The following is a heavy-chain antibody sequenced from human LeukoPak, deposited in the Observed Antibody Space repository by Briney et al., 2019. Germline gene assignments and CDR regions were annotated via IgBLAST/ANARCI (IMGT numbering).Heavy chain of an antibody. CDR1: GYTFTSYD. CDR2: MNPNSGNT. Sequence: ASVKVSCKASGYTFTSYDINWVRQATGQGLEWMGWMNPNSGNTGYAQKFQGRVTMTRNTSISTAYMELNSLRAEDTAVYYCARDIFSGYSGYGTGPSMDVWGKGTTVTVSS. J-gene: IGHJ6*03. D-gene: IGHD5-12*01. V-gene: IGHV1-8*01. CDR3: ARDIFSGYSGYGTGPSMDV.